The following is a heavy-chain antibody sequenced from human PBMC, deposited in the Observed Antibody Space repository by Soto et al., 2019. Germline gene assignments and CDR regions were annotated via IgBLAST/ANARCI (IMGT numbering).Heavy chain of an antibody. V-gene: IGHV6-1*01. CDR2: TYYGSKWYN. CDR3: ARGLNYDASGSPSYGMDV. CDR1: GNSVSSNSAA. J-gene: IGHJ6*02. D-gene: IGHD3-10*01. Sequence: TLSLTCAISGNSVSSNSAAWNWIRQSPSRGLEWLGRTYYGSKWYNDYAISVENRITINPDPSKNQFSLQLNSVTPEDTAIYYCARGLNYDASGSPSYGMDVWGQGTTVTVSS.